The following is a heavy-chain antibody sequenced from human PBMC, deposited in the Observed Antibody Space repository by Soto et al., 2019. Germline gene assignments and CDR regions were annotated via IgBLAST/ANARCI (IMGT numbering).Heavy chain of an antibody. CDR1: GFTFSRYW. D-gene: IGHD1-1*01. V-gene: IGHV3-74*01. CDR2: INSDESST. CDR3: ARAPVDWNDRQPIDY. J-gene: IGHJ4*02. Sequence: EVQLVESGGGLVQPGGSLRLSCAASGFTFSRYWMHWVRQAPGKGLVWVSRINSDESSTSYADSVKGRFTISRDNAKNTLDLQMNSLRVEDTAVYYCARAPVDWNDRQPIDYWGQGTLVTVSS.